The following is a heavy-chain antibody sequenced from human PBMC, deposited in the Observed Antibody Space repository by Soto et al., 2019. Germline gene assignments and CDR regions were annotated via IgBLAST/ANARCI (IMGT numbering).Heavy chain of an antibody. V-gene: IGHV4-59*08. CDR2: IYYSGST. D-gene: IGHD2-15*01. Sequence: SETLSLTCTVSGGSISSYYWSWIRQPPGKGLEWIGYIYYSGSTNYNPSLKSRVTISVDTPKNQFSLKLSSVTAADTAVYYCARHEVAEYFQHWGQGTLVTVSS. J-gene: IGHJ1*01. CDR3: ARHEVAEYFQH. CDR1: GGSISSYY.